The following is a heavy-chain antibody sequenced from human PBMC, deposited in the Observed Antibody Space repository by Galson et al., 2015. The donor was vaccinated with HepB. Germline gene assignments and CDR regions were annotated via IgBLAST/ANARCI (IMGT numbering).Heavy chain of an antibody. CDR2: MNPNSGNT. CDR3: ARGFRDDNIWGSSRPVASFDI. J-gene: IGHJ3*02. D-gene: IGHD3-16*02. Sequence: SVKVSCKASGYTFTSYDLNWVRQAPGQGLEWMGWMNPNSGNTGYAQKFQGRVTMTRNTSISTAYMELSSLRSEDTAVYYCARGFRDDNIWGSSRPVASFDIWFQETMGTVPS. CDR1: GYTFTSYD. V-gene: IGHV1-8*01.